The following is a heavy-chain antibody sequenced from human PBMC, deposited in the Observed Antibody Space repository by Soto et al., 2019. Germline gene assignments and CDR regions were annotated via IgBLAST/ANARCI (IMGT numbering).Heavy chain of an antibody. D-gene: IGHD6-13*01. J-gene: IGHJ4*02. V-gene: IGHV3-30*18. CDR2: ISYDGSNK. CDR1: GFTFSSYG. Sequence: PGGSLRLSCAASGFTFSSYGMHWVRQAPGKGLEWVAVISYDGSNKYYADSVKGRFTISRDNSKNTLYLQMNSLRAEDTAVYYCAKDLDAFYSSSWPIDYWGQGTLVTVSS. CDR3: AKDLDAFYSSSWPIDY.